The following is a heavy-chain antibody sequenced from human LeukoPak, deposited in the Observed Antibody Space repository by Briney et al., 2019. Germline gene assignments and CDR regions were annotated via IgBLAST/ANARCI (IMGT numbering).Heavy chain of an antibody. CDR1: GFTFSSSA. CDR2: VSGTGSST. J-gene: IGHJ4*02. Sequence: GVLRLSCAASGFTFSSSAMSWVRQAPGKGLEWVSTVSGTGSSTYYADSVKGRFTISRDNSKNTLYLQMNSLRVEDTAVYYCAKAGDYSSSWSRWYFDYWGQGTLVTVSS. D-gene: IGHD6-13*01. CDR3: AKAGDYSSSWSRWYFDY. V-gene: IGHV3-23*01.